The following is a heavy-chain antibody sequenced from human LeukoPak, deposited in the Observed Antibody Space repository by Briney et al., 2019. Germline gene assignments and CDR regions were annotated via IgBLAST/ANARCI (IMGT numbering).Heavy chain of an antibody. V-gene: IGHV3-7*03. J-gene: IGHJ6*03. D-gene: IGHD4-11*01. Sequence: GGSLRLSCVASGFSLRDYWMTWVRQAPGKGLEWVANIKEDGSETYYVDSVRGRFTISRDNSKNTLYLQMNSLRAEDTAVYYCAKEGRDYSKFTYYYYYMDVWGKGTTVTVSS. CDR2: IKEDGSET. CDR1: GFSLRDYW. CDR3: AKEGRDYSKFTYYYYYMDV.